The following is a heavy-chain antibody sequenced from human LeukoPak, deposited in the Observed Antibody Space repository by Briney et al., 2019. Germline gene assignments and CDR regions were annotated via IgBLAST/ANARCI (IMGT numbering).Heavy chain of an antibody. CDR3: AKKRVDDRPPLH. CDR1: GFTFSSYA. Sequence: PGGSLRLSCAASGFTFSSYAMSWVRQAPGKGLEWVSGITGSGGSTYYADSVKGRFTISRDNSKSTLYLQMNSLRDDDTAVYYCAKKRVDDRPPLHWGQGTLVTVSS. CDR2: ITGSGGST. J-gene: IGHJ4*02. V-gene: IGHV3-23*01. D-gene: IGHD6-25*01.